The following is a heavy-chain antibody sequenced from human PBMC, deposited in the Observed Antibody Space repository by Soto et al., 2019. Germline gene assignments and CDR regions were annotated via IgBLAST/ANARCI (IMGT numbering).Heavy chain of an antibody. V-gene: IGHV4-31*03. CDR3: XXXXXXXXKLYYYMDV. J-gene: IGHJ6*03. Sequence: QVQLQESGPGLVKPSQTLSLTCTVSGGSISSGGYYWSWIRQXPXXGLEWIGYIYYSGSTYYNPSLKSRVTISVDTSKNQXXXXXXXXXXXXXXXXXXXXXXXXXKLYYYMDVWGKGTTVTVSS. CDR2: IYYSGST. CDR1: GGSISSGGYY.